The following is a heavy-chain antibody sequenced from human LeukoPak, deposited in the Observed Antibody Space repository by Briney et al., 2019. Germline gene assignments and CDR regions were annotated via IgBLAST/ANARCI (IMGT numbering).Heavy chain of an antibody. CDR3: ARLRGNYFPDY. V-gene: IGHV4-59*01. CDR2: IYYSGSI. Sequence: SETLSLTCTVSGDSISGYYWTWIRQPPGKGLEWIGYIYYSGSINYTPSLKSRLTISVDTSKNQFSLKLSSVTAADTAVYYCARLRGNYFPDYWGQETLVTVSS. CDR1: GDSISGYY. D-gene: IGHD4-11*01. J-gene: IGHJ4*02.